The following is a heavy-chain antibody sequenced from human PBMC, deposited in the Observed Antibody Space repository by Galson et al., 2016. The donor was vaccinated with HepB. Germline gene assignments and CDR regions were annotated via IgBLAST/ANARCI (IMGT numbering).Heavy chain of an antibody. V-gene: IGHV3-7*01. D-gene: IGHD6-19*01. CDR1: GFTFSNYW. Sequence: SLRLSCAASGFTFSNYWMSWVRKPPGKGLEWVGNIKRDGSEKYYVDSVKGRFTISRDNAKNSLYLQMNSLSAEDTAVYYCARDGSGWLFDSWGQGTLVTVSS. CDR3: ARDGSGWLFDS. CDR2: IKRDGSEK. J-gene: IGHJ4*02.